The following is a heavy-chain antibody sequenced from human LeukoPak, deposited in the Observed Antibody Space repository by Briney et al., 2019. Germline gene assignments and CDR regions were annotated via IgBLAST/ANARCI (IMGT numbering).Heavy chain of an antibody. J-gene: IGHJ6*02. V-gene: IGHV3-74*01. CDR2: INSDGSST. CDR1: GFTFSTYW. Sequence: GGSLRLSCAASGFTFSTYWMHWVRHAPGKGPVWVSRINSDGSSTTYADSVKGRFTISRDNAKSTLYLQMNSLRAEDTAVYYCARSYGTDVWGQGTTVTVSS. CDR3: ARSYGTDV.